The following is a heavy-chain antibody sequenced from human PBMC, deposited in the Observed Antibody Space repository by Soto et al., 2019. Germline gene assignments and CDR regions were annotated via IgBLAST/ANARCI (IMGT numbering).Heavy chain of an antibody. V-gene: IGHV1-3*05. CDR1: GYTFTSYA. CDR2: INAGNGT. J-gene: IGHJ6*01. CDR3: ARDPSYYGMDV. Sequence: QVQLVQSGAEEKKPGASVKVSCKASGYTFTSYAMHWVRQAPGQRLEWMGWINAGNGTQKFQGRVTITRDTSASTAYMELSSLRSEDTAVYYCARDPSYYGMDVW.